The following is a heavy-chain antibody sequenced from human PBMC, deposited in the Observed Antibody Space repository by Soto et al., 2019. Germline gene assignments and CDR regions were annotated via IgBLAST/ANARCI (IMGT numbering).Heavy chain of an antibody. CDR2: IYYSGST. J-gene: IGHJ4*02. CDR3: ARQIYDFVWGTYRPFYFDY. D-gene: IGHD3-16*02. V-gene: IGHV4-39*01. CDR1: GGSISNSNYY. Sequence: QLLESGPGLLTPSETLSLTCTVSGGSISNSNYYWGWIRQPPGKGLEWIGSIYYSGSTYYNPSLKSRVTISVDTSKNQFSLNLRSVTAADTAVYYCARQIYDFVWGTYRPFYFDYWGQGTLVTVSS.